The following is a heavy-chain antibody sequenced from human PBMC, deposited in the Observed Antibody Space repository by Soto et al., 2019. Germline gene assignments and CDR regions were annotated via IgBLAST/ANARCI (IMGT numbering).Heavy chain of an antibody. V-gene: IGHV1-18*01. J-gene: IGHJ6*02. Sequence: QAHLVQSGAELKKPGASVRVSCKASGYSFTRNGISWVRQAPGPWLEWMGWISAKNGDTNYAQKFQGRVIMTTDTYTSTAYMELRSLRSDDTAVNYCVRDRDSDTWPSRDVWGQGTTVTVSS. CDR1: GYSFTRNG. CDR3: VRDRDSDTWPSRDV. CDR2: ISAKNGDT. D-gene: IGHD1-26*01.